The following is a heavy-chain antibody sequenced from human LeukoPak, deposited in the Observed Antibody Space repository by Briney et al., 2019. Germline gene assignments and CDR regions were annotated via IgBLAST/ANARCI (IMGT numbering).Heavy chain of an antibody. V-gene: IGHV3-30-3*01. Sequence: GGSLRLSCVASCFTFSSYAIHWIRQAPGKGLEWVAVISYDGSNKYYADSVKGRFTISRDNSKNTLYLQMNSLRAEDTAAYYCARDGSGNIVYNRMDVWGQGTTVTVSS. J-gene: IGHJ6*02. CDR1: CFTFSSYA. D-gene: IGHD3-10*01. CDR3: ARDGSGNIVYNRMDV. CDR2: ISYDGSNK.